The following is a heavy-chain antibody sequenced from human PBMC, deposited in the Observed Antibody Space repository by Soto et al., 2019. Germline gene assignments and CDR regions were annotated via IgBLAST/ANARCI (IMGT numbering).Heavy chain of an antibody. CDR1: GFTFSSYA. Sequence: EVQLLESGGGLVQPGGSLRLSCAASGFTFSSYAMSWVRQAPGKGLEWVSAISGSGGSTYYADSVKGRFTISRDNSKNTLYLQMNSRRAEDTAVYYCAKGGHDYGDQPPDNWFDPWGQGTLVTVSS. J-gene: IGHJ5*02. CDR2: ISGSGGST. CDR3: AKGGHDYGDQPPDNWFDP. D-gene: IGHD4-17*01. V-gene: IGHV3-23*01.